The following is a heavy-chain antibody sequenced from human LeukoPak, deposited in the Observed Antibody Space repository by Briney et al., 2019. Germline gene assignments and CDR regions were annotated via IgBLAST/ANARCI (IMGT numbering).Heavy chain of an antibody. V-gene: IGHV3-23*01. J-gene: IGHJ4*02. CDR1: GFTFSSYA. CDR2: ISDSGGST. Sequence: TGGSLRLSCAASGFTFSSYAMSWVRQAPGKGLEWVSAISDSGGSTYYADSVKGRFTISRDNSKNTLYLQMNSLRAEDTAVYYCAIGSGSYYGAQFDYWGQGTLVTVSS. CDR3: AIGSGSYYGAQFDY. D-gene: IGHD1-26*01.